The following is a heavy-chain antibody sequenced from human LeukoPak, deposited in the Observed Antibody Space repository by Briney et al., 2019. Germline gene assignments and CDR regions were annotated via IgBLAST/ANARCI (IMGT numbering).Heavy chain of an antibody. J-gene: IGHJ6*02. CDR1: GGSPTIDS. CDR3: ARHGLIYFYYGMDV. Sequence: RLSPTSPLAGGSPTIDSSSWIRPPPGGGQGWGGYIYNSVRTTNNTTPKRRATISQDTPKNQFSLRLSSVTAADTAVYYCARHGLIYFYYGMDVWGQGTTVTVSS. CDR2: IYNSVRT. V-gene: IGHV4-59*08. D-gene: IGHD2-21*01.